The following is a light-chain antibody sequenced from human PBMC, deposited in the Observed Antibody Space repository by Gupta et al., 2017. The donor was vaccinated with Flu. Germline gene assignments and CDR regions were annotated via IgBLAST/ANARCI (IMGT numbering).Light chain of an antibody. CDR2: VNYDGSH. CDR1: SGRTMDA. V-gene: IGLV4-69*01. Sequence: QLVLTQSPSASASLGASVKLTCTLNSGRTMDAIAWHQHRPERGPRFLMKVNYDGSHMKGDGVPDRFSGSSSGTERYLTISSLQSEDEADYDCQTWVPGILDVCGTGTKVT. J-gene: IGLJ1*01. CDR3: QTWVPGILDV.